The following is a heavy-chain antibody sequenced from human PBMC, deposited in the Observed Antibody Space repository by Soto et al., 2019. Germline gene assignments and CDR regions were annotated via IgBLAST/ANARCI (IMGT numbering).Heavy chain of an antibody. J-gene: IGHJ5*02. V-gene: IGHV2-26*01. CDR2: IFSNDEK. Sequence: SGPTLVNPTETLTLTCTVSGFSLSNARMGVSWIRQPPGKALEWLAHIFSNDEKSYSTSPKSRLTISKDTSKSQVVLTMTNMDPVDTATYYCARIRLRDYDFWSGYYMSWFDPWGQGTLVTVSS. CDR1: GFSLSNARMG. D-gene: IGHD3-3*01. CDR3: ARIRLRDYDFWSGYYMSWFDP.